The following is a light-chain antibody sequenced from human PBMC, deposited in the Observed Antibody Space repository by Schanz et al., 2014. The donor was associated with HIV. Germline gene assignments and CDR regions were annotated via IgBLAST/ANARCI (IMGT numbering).Light chain of an antibody. V-gene: IGKV2-30*02. J-gene: IGKJ4*01. CDR1: QSLLHSDGNTY. Sequence: DVVMTQSPLSLSVTLGQPASISCRSSQSLLHSDGNTYLSWFHQRPGQSPRRLIYKVSNRDSGVPDRFSGSGSGTYFTLEISRVEAEDVGIYYCMQGTYRPLTFGGGTKVEIK. CDR2: KVS. CDR3: MQGTYRPLT.